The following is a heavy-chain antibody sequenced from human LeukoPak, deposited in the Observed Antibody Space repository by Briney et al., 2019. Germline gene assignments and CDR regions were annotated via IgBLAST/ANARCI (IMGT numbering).Heavy chain of an antibody. D-gene: IGHD3-3*01. Sequence: GGSLRLSCAASGFTVSSNYMTWARQAPGKGLEWVSLIYSAGGTYYTDSGKGRFTISRHSSKNTLYLQMNSLRGEDTAVYYCARFLGRITISGVVPYGMDVWGQGTTVTVSS. CDR2: IYSAGGT. CDR1: GFTVSSNY. V-gene: IGHV3-53*04. CDR3: ARFLGRITISGVVPYGMDV. J-gene: IGHJ6*02.